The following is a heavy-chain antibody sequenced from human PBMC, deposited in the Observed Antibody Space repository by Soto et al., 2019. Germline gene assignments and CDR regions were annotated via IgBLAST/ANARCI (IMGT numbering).Heavy chain of an antibody. Sequence: GGSLRLSCAGSGFTFASYVMTWVRQSPGKGLEWVSSISATGGSTYYAGSVKGRFTISRDNSKNTLFLQMNSLRAEDTAIYYCANAEHPRRSIGFDYWGQGTLVTVSS. CDR2: ISATGGST. V-gene: IGHV3-23*01. CDR3: ANAEHPRRSIGFDY. J-gene: IGHJ4*02. CDR1: GFTFASYV. D-gene: IGHD3-16*02.